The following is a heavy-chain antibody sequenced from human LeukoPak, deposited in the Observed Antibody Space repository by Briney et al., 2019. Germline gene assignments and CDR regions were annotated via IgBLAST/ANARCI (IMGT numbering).Heavy chain of an antibody. CDR2: INHSGST. J-gene: IGHJ5*02. V-gene: IGHV4-34*01. Sequence: NPSETLSLTCAVYGGSFSGYYWSWIRQPPGKGLEWIGEINHSGSTNYNPSLKSRVTISVDTSKNQFSLRLSSVTAADTAVYYCARGGPYDFWSGYYTAGMCWFDPWGQGTLVTVSS. D-gene: IGHD3-3*01. CDR3: ARGGPYDFWSGYYTAGMCWFDP. CDR1: GGSFSGYY.